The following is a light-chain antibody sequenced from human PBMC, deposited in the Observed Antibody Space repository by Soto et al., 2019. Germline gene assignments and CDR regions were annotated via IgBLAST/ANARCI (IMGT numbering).Light chain of an antibody. V-gene: IGKV4-1*01. J-gene: IGKJ4*01. CDR1: QSLLYSANNKNY. CDR3: QQYYSTPPT. Sequence: DIVMTQSPDSLAVSLGERATINCKSSQSLLYSANNKNYLAWYQQKPGQPPKLLIYWASTRESGVPDRFSGSGSGTDFTLTINSLQAEDVAVYYCQQYYSTPPTFGGGTKVEL. CDR2: WAS.